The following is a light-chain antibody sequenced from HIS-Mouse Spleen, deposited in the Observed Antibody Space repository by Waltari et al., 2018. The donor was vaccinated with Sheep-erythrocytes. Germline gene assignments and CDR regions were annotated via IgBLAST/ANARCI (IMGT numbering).Light chain of an antibody. CDR1: SIDVGGYNY. CDR3: CSYAGSYNHV. V-gene: IGLV2-11*01. CDR2: DVS. Sequence: QSALTQPRPVSGSPGQSVTISCTGTSIDVGGYNYVPWYQQHPGKAPKLMIYDVSKRPSGVPDRFSGSKSGNTASLTISGLQAEDEADYYCCSYAGSYNHVFATGTKVTVL. J-gene: IGLJ1*01.